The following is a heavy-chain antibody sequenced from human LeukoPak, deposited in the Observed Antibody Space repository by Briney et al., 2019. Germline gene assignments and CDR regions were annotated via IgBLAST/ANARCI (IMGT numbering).Heavy chain of an antibody. J-gene: IGHJ3*01. CDR3: ARVMGWNYISTPRDAFDL. CDR2: IHPNSGGT. D-gene: IGHD1-7*01. CDR1: GYTFTGYS. V-gene: IGHV1-2*02. Sequence: GASVKVSCKASGYTFTGYSMHWVRQAPGQGLEWMGWIHPNSGGTNYAQKFQGRVTMTRDTSITTAYMELSRLRSDDTAVYSCARVMGWNYISTPRDAFDLWGQGTMVTVSS.